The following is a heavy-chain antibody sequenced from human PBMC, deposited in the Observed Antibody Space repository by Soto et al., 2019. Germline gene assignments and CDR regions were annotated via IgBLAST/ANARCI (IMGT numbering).Heavy chain of an antibody. CDR2: IIPIFGTA. Sequence: SVKVSCKAPGGTFSSYAISWVRQAPGQGLEWMGGIIPIFGTANYAQKFQGRVTITADESTSTAYMELSSLRSEDTAVYYCAKRVVAADNWFDPWGQGTLVTVSS. J-gene: IGHJ5*02. D-gene: IGHD2-15*01. CDR1: GGTFSSYA. V-gene: IGHV1-69*13. CDR3: AKRVVAADNWFDP.